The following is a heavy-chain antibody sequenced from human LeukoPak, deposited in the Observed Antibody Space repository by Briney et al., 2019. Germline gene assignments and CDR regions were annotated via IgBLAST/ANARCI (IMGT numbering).Heavy chain of an antibody. CDR3: ARDRASYYDFWSGYMYYFDY. CDR2: ISAYNGNT. J-gene: IGHJ4*02. Sequence: ASVKVSCKASGYTFTSYAMNWVRQAPGQGLEWMGWISAYNGNTNYAQKLQGRVTMTTDTSTSTAYMELRSLRSDDTAVYYCARDRASYYDFWSGYMYYFDYWGQGTLVTVSS. CDR1: GYTFTSYA. V-gene: IGHV1-18*01. D-gene: IGHD3-3*01.